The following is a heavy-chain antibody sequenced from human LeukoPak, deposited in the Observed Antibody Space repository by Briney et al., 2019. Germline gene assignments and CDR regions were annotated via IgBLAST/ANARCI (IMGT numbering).Heavy chain of an antibody. CDR3: ARRVYYYYMDV. J-gene: IGHJ6*03. Sequence: SETLSLTCAVYGGSFSGYYWSWIRQPPGKGLEWIGSIYYSGSTYYNPSLKSRVTISVDTSKNQFSLKLSSVTVADTAVYYCARRVYYYYMDVWGKGTTVTVSS. CDR2: IYYSGST. V-gene: IGHV4-34*01. CDR1: GGSFSGYY.